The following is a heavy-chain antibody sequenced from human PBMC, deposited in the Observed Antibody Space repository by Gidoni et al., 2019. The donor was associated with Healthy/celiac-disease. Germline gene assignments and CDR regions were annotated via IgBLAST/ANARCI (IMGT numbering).Heavy chain of an antibody. Sequence: FESGRRLAQPGRSLRLSCAASGFTVSSYAMSWVRHAPGKGLDWVSSIRGSGGSTFYADSVKGRFTISRDNTKNTLYLQMNGLRAEDTAVYYCAKVPRYCSGGSCYSIIGYFQHWGQVTLVTVSS. CDR3: AKVPRYCSGGSCYSIIGYFQH. CDR1: GFTVSSYA. CDR2: IRGSGGST. D-gene: IGHD2-15*01. J-gene: IGHJ1*01. V-gene: IGHV3-23*01.